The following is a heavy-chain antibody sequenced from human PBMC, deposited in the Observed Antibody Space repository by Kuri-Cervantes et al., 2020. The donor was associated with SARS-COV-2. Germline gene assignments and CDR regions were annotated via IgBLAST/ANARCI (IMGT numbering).Heavy chain of an antibody. J-gene: IGHJ6*03. CDR2: IIPTFDTA. V-gene: IGHV1-69*13. CDR3: ARDVCSGGSCYHYYMDV. Sequence: SVKVSCKASGGTFSSYSVNWVRQAPGQGLEWMGRIIPTFDTATYAQKFQGRVIFTADESSSTAYMEVNSLTSEDTAVYFCARDVCSGGSCYHYYMDVWGKGTTVTVSS. D-gene: IGHD2-15*01. CDR1: GGTFSSYS.